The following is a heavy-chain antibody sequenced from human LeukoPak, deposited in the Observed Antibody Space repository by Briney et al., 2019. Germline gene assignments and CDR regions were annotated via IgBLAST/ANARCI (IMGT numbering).Heavy chain of an antibody. D-gene: IGHD4-23*01. CDR2: ISYDGSNK. V-gene: IGHV3-30*04. CDR3: ARGARKGDDYGGFFDY. CDR1: GFTFSSYA. J-gene: IGHJ4*02. Sequence: QPGGSLRLSCAASGFTFSSYAMHWVRQAPGKGLEGVAVISYDGSNKYYADSVKGRFTISRDNSKNTLYVQMNSLRVEDTAVYYCARGARKGDDYGGFFDYWGQGTLVTVSS.